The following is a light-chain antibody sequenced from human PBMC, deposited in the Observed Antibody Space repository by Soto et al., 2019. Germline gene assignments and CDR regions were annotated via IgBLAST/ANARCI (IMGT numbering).Light chain of an antibody. CDR1: SSDVGGYNY. CDR3: SSYTRSNVV. V-gene: IGLV2-14*01. Sequence: QSALTQPASVSGSPGQSITISCTGTSSDVGGYNYVSWYQQHPGKAPKLMIYEVSNRTSGVSNRCSGSKSGNTASLTIYVVHAEDEADNYCSSYTRSNVVFGGGTKLTVL. CDR2: EVS. J-gene: IGLJ2*01.